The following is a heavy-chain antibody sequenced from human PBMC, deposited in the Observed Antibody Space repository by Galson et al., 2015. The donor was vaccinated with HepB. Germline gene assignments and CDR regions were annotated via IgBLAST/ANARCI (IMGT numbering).Heavy chain of an antibody. CDR1: GFTFSSYA. J-gene: IGHJ4*02. CDR3: VNPLLNIVATTWGY. D-gene: IGHD5-12*01. V-gene: IGHV3-23*01. CDR2: ISGSGGST. Sequence: SLRLSCAASGFTFSSYAMSWVRQAPGKGLEWVSAISGSGGSTYYADSVKGRFTISRDNSRNTLYLQMSSLRAEDTAVYYCVNPLLNIVATTWGYWGQGTLVTVSS.